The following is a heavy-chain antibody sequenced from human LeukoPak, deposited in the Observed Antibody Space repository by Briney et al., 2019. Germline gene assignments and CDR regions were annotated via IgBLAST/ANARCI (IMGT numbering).Heavy chain of an antibody. CDR3: AKDQAPYDSSGYHIFDY. V-gene: IGHV3-30*04. J-gene: IGHJ4*02. CDR1: GFTFSSYA. CDR2: VSFDGSDK. D-gene: IGHD3-22*01. Sequence: GRSLRLSCAASGFTFSSYAMHWVRQAPGKGLEWVSVVSFDGSDKYYADSVKGRFTISRDNSKNTLYLQMNSLRAEDTAVYYCAKDQAPYDSSGYHIFDYWGQGTLVTVSS.